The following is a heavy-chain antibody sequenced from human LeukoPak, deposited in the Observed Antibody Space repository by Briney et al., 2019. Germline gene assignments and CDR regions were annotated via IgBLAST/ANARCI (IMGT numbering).Heavy chain of an antibody. J-gene: IGHJ6*03. Sequence: GGSLRLSCAASGFTFSNAWMSWVRQAPGKGLEWVGRIKSKTDGGTTDYAAPVKGRFTISRDDSKNTLYLQMNSLKTEDTAVYYRTTEPAQLLYYYYYYYMDVWGKGTTVTISS. V-gene: IGHV3-15*01. CDR1: GFTFSNAW. CDR3: TTEPAQLLYYYYYYYMDV. CDR2: IKSKTDGGTT. D-gene: IGHD2-2*01.